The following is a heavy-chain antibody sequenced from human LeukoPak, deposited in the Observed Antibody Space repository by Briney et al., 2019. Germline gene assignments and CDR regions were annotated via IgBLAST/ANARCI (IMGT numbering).Heavy chain of an antibody. D-gene: IGHD3-3*01. CDR2: IYYSGSS. V-gene: IGHV4-30-4*08. Sequence: YPSETLSLTCTVSGGSITSDDYFWNWIRQAPGKGLEWIGCIYYSGSSYYKPSLKSRLSMSVGTSKNVFSLRLSSVTAADTAVYYCASYDFWSGGPTDYWGQGTLVTVSS. J-gene: IGHJ4*02. CDR3: ASYDFWSGGPTDY. CDR1: GGSITSDDYF.